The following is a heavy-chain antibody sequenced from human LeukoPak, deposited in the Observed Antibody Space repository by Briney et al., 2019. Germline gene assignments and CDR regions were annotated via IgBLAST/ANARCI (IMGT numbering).Heavy chain of an antibody. CDR3: ARLYGDYYYFDY. D-gene: IGHD4-17*01. J-gene: IGHJ4*02. CDR2: IKQDGSEK. CDR1: GFTFSSYW. Sequence: GGSLRLSCAASGFTFSSYWTSWVRQAPGKGLEWVANIKQDGSEKYYVDSVKGRFTISRDNAKNSLYLQMNSLRAEDTAVYYCARLYGDYYYFDYWGQGTLVTVSS. V-gene: IGHV3-7*01.